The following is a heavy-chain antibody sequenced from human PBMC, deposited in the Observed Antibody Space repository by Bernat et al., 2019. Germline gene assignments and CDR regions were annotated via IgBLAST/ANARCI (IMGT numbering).Heavy chain of an antibody. J-gene: IGHJ4*02. CDR1: GFTFTNAW. CDR3: TTGYSSSPGRKNYFDY. CDR2: IKSKTDGGTT. D-gene: IGHD6-6*01. V-gene: IGHV3-15*01. Sequence: VESGGGLVKPGGSIRLSCAASGFTFTNAWMSWVRQAPGKGLEWVGRIKSKTDGGTTDYAAPVKGRFTISRDDSKDTLYLQMNSLKTEDTAVYYCTTGYSSSPGRKNYFDYWGQGTLVTVSS.